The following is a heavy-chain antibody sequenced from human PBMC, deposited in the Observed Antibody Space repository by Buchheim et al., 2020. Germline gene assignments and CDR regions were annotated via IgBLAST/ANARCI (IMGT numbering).Heavy chain of an antibody. J-gene: IGHJ6*02. Sequence: QVQLQESGPGLVKPSGTLSLTCAVSGGSISSSNWWSWVRQPPGKGLEWIGEIYHSGSTNYNQSLTSRVTISVDKSKNQFSPKLSPVTAADTAVYYCARLRGYSYGLYYYGMDVWGQGTT. V-gene: IGHV4-4*02. D-gene: IGHD5-18*01. CDR2: IYHSGST. CDR3: ARLRGYSYGLYYYGMDV. CDR1: GGSISSSNW.